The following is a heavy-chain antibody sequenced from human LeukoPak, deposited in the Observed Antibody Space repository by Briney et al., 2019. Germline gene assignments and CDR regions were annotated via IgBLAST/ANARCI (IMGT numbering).Heavy chain of an antibody. J-gene: IGHJ5*02. CDR2: IIPMFNTT. D-gene: IGHD6-13*01. Sequence: ASVKVSCKASGGTFSSYAISWVRQAPGQGLEWMGGIIPMFNTTKYAQKFQDRVTITADKSTSTAYMELSSLRSEDTAVYYCVREHSWDANWFDPWGQGTLVTVSS. CDR1: GGTFSSYA. V-gene: IGHV1-69*06. CDR3: VREHSWDANWFDP.